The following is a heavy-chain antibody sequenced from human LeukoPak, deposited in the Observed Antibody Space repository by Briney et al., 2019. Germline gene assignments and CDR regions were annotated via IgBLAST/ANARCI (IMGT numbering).Heavy chain of an antibody. CDR1: GLTVSSNY. CDR3: ASYGSGRYYFDY. D-gene: IGHD3-10*01. V-gene: IGHV3-53*01. Sequence: PGGSLRLSCAASGLTVSSNYMSWVRQAPGKGLAWVSVLYSGGNTYYADSVKGRFSISRDNSKNTLYLQMNSLRAEDTAVYYCASYGSGRYYFDYWGQGTLVTVSS. J-gene: IGHJ4*02. CDR2: LYSGGNT.